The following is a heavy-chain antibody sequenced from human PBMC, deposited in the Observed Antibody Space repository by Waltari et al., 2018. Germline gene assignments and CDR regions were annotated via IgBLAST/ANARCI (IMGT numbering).Heavy chain of an antibody. J-gene: IGHJ3*02. Sequence: QVQLQESGPGLVKPSETLSLTCAVSGYSISSGYYWGWTRQPPGKGLEWIGGIYHSGSTYYNPSLKSRVTISVDTSKNQFSLKLSSVTAADTAVYYCARRISGIAVAGLDAFDIWGQGTMVTVSS. CDR3: ARRISGIAVAGLDAFDI. D-gene: IGHD6-19*01. CDR2: IYHSGST. V-gene: IGHV4-38-2*01. CDR1: GYSISSGYY.